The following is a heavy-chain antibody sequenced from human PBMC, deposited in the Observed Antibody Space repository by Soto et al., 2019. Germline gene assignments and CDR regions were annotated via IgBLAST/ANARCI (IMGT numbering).Heavy chain of an antibody. J-gene: IGHJ4*02. V-gene: IGHV1-46*02. CDR1: GYNFNKYY. Sequence: GASVKVSCKASGYNFNKYYVDWVRQAPGQGLEWMGIMKPSDGSTTYAQKFQGRVTMTRDTSTSTAYLELSSLRADDTAVYFCARGLAPDVVTAQDSWGQGTMVTVSS. CDR2: MKPSDGST. CDR3: ARGLAPDVVTAQDS. D-gene: IGHD2-21*02.